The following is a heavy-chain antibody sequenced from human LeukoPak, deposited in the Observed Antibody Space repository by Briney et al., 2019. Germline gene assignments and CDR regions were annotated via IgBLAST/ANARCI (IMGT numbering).Heavy chain of an antibody. V-gene: IGHV3-53*01. CDR1: GFTVSSNY. CDR3: ARRPSSSWYIDY. CDR2: IYSGGNT. J-gene: IGHJ4*02. D-gene: IGHD6-13*01. Sequence: GGSLRLSCAASGFTVSSNYMSWVRQTPGKGLEWVSVIYSGGNTYHADSVKGRFTISRDSSKNTLYLQMNSLRAEDTAVYYCARRPSSSWYIDYWGQGTLVTASS.